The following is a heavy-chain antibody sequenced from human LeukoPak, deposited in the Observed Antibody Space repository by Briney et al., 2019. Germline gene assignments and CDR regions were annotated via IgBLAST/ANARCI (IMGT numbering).Heavy chain of an antibody. D-gene: IGHD2-2*01. CDR2: IIPIFGTA. CDR1: GGTFSSYA. Sequence: ASVKVSCEASGGTFSSYAISWVRQAPGQGLEWMGGIIPIFGTANYAQKFQGRVTITADESTSTAYMELSSLRSEDTAVYYCASKGGVVVPAALPYYYYYGMDVWGQGTTVTVSS. J-gene: IGHJ6*02. V-gene: IGHV1-69*13. CDR3: ASKGGVVVPAALPYYYYYGMDV.